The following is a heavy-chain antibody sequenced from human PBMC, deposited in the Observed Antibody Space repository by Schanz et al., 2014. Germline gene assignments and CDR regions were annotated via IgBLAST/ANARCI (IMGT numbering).Heavy chain of an antibody. D-gene: IGHD2-21*01. CDR2: IKQDGGDK. CDR3: ARDDSPSTKPFDS. V-gene: IGHV3-7*01. Sequence: EVQLVESGGGLVQPGGSLRVSCAASGFTFRSYWMNWVRRAPGEGLEWVANIKQDGGDKHYVDSVKGRFTITRDNAKNSQYLHMNSLRAEDTAVYCCARDDSPSTKPFDSWGQGTLVSVSS. J-gene: IGHJ4*02. CDR1: GFTFRSYW.